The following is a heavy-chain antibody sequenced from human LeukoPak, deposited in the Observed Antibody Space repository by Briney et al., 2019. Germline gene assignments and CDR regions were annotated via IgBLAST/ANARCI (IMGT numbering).Heavy chain of an antibody. D-gene: IGHD3-10*01. V-gene: IGHV3-30-3*01. Sequence: GGSLRLSCAASGFTFSSYAMHWVRQAPGKGLEWVAVISYDGSNKYYADSVKGRFTISRDNSKNTLYLQMNSLRDEDTAVYYCARGFNMVRGVNHFDYWGLGTLVTVSS. CDR2: ISYDGSNK. J-gene: IGHJ4*02. CDR3: ARGFNMVRGVNHFDY. CDR1: GFTFSSYA.